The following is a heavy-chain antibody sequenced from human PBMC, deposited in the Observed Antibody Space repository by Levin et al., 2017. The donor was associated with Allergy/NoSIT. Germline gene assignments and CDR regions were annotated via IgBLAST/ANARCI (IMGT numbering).Heavy chain of an antibody. V-gene: IGHV1-69*01. D-gene: IGHD4-17*01. J-gene: IGHJ4*02. CDR2: IIPIFGTA. CDR3: ARGPLTTVTIVGLFDY. Sequence: KHGESLKISCKASGGTFSSYAISWVRQAPGQGLEWMGGIIPIFGTANYAQKFQGRVTITADESTSTAYMELSSLRSEDTAVYYCARGPLTTVTIVGLFDYWGQGTLVTVSS. CDR1: GGTFSSYA.